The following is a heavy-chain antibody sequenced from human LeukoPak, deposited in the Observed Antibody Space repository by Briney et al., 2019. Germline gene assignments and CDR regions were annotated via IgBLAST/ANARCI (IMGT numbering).Heavy chain of an antibody. CDR1: GFTVSSNY. Sequence: GGSLRLSCAASGFTVSSNYMSWVRQAPGKGLEWVSVIYSGGRTHYADSVKGRFTISRDNSKNTLYLQMNSLRAEDTAVYYCASFTGGPVRYWGQGALVTVSS. CDR3: ASFTGGPVRY. V-gene: IGHV3-66*01. D-gene: IGHD4-11*01. J-gene: IGHJ4*02. CDR2: IYSGGRT.